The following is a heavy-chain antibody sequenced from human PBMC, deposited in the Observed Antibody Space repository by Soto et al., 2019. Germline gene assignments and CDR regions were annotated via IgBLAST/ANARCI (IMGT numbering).Heavy chain of an antibody. CDR2: IYSGGPT. J-gene: IGHJ6*02. CDR1: GFIVSSNY. D-gene: IGHD4-17*01. V-gene: IGHV3-53*01. CDR3: AAMTTVTTTYYYYGMDV. Sequence: GGSLRLSCAASGFIVSSNYMSWVRQTPGKGLEWASLIYSGGPTYYADSVKGRFTISRDNSKNTLYLQMNSLRAEDTAVYYCAAMTTVTTTYYYYGMDVWGQGTTVTVSS.